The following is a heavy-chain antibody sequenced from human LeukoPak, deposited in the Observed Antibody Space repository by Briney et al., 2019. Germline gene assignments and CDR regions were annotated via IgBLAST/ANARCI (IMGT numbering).Heavy chain of an antibody. D-gene: IGHD3-10*01. J-gene: IGHJ4*02. CDR3: ASTNFPASGNYRDY. CDR1: GYTFTTYW. V-gene: IGHV5-51*01. Sequence: GESLKISCKASGYTFTTYWIGWVRQMPGKGLEWMGIIYPRDSDVKYSPSFQGQVTISVDKSINTAYLQWSSLKASDTAIYYCASTNFPASGNYRDYWGQGTLVTVSS. CDR2: IYPRDSDV.